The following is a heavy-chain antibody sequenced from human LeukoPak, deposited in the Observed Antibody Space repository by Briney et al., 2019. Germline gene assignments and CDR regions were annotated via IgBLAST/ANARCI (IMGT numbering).Heavy chain of an antibody. Sequence: TGGSLRLSCAASGLTFSSYSMDWVRQAPGKGLEWVSYISSSSSTIYYADSVKGRFTISRDNAKNSLYLQMTSLRAEDAAVYYRASGIVGATYFASWGPGTLVTVSS. CDR1: GLTFSSYS. CDR2: ISSSSSTI. CDR3: ASGIVGATYFAS. J-gene: IGHJ4*01. V-gene: IGHV3-48*04. D-gene: IGHD1-26*01.